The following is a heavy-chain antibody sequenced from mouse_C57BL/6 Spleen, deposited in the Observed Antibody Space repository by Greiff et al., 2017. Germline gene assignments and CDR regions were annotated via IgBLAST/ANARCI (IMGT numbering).Heavy chain of an antibody. Sequence: EVQLVESGGGLVKPGGSLKLSCAASGFTFSDYGMHWVRQAPEKGLEWVADISRGSSTIYYAEPVKGRFTISRDNAKNTLFLQMTSLRSEATAMYYCARRGDGYALDYWGQGTTLTVSS. CDR2: ISRGSSTI. CDR1: GFTFSDYG. CDR3: ARRGDGYALDY. J-gene: IGHJ2*01. V-gene: IGHV5-17*01. D-gene: IGHD2-2*01.